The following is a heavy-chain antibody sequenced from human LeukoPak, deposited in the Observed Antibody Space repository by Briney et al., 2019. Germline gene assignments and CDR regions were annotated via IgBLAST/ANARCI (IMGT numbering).Heavy chain of an antibody. CDR2: IYTSGST. CDR1: GGSISSYY. CDR3: ARGGVYDGDSPRGAFDI. Sequence: SETLSLTCAVSGGSISSYYWSWIRQPAGKGLEWIGRIYTSGSTTYNPSLKSQVTMSVDTSNNQFSLKLSSVTAADTSVYYCARGGVYDGDSPRGAFDILGQGTMVTVSS. J-gene: IGHJ3*02. V-gene: IGHV4-4*07. D-gene: IGHD4-17*01.